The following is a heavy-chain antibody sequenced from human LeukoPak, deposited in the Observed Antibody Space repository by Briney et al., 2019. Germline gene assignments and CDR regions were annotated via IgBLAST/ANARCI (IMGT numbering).Heavy chain of an antibody. CDR2: INTDVTST. CDR3: ARGSVGSDC. CDR1: GFTFSNYW. J-gene: IGHJ4*02. D-gene: IGHD1-26*01. V-gene: IGHV3-74*01. Sequence: GGALRLSCAAPGFTFSNYWMHWVPQAPGKGLEWVSRINTDVTSTIYAEPVRGRFTISRDNAKNTVYLQMNSLRAEDTAVYYCARGSVGSDCWGQGTLVTVSS.